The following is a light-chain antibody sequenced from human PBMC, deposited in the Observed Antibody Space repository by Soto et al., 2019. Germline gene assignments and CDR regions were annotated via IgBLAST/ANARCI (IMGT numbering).Light chain of an antibody. J-gene: IGKJ1*01. V-gene: IGKV3-15*01. Sequence: ETVMTQSPATLSVSPGERATLSCRASQSVSSDLAWYQQKPGQAPRLLFYGASTRATGIPARFSGSGSGTEFTLTISSLQSEDFAVYYCQQYNDWPRTFGQGTKVE. CDR3: QQYNDWPRT. CDR1: QSVSSD. CDR2: GAS.